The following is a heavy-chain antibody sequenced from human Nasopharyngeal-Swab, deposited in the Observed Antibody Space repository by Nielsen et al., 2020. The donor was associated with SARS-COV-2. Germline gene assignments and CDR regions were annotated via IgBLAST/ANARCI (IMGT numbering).Heavy chain of an antibody. Sequence: GGSLRLSCEGSGYSFTSYWIGWVRQMPGKGLEWMGIIYPGDSDTRYSPSFQGQVTISADKSISTAYLQWSSLKASDTAMYYCASGTIGWFGELLSAPWGQGTLVTVSS. V-gene: IGHV5-51*01. CDR1: GYSFTSYW. CDR3: ASGTIGWFGELLSAP. J-gene: IGHJ5*02. D-gene: IGHD3-10*01. CDR2: IYPGDSDT.